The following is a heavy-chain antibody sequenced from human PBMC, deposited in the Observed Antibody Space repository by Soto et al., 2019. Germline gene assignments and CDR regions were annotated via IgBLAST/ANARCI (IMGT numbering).Heavy chain of an antibody. CDR1: GFTFSSYA. V-gene: IGHV3-30-3*01. D-gene: IGHD1-26*01. Sequence: SCAASGFTFSSYAMHWVRQAPGKGLEWVAVISYDGSNKYYADSVKGRFTISRDNSKNTLYLQMNSLRAEDTAVYYCARGGGSYPPDYWGQGTLVTVSS. J-gene: IGHJ4*02. CDR2: ISYDGSNK. CDR3: ARGGGSYPPDY.